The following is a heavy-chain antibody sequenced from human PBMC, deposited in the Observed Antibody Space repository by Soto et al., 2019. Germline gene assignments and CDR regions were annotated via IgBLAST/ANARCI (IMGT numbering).Heavy chain of an antibody. CDR1: GGSISSSSYY. CDR3: AEGYGDYVPVIQH. Sequence: QLQLQESGPGLVKPSETLSLTCTVSGGSISSSSYYWGWIRQPPGKGLEWIGSIYYSGSTYYNPSLKSRVTISVDTSKNQFSLKLSSVTAADTAVYYCAEGYGDYVPVIQHWGQGTLVTVSS. V-gene: IGHV4-39*01. J-gene: IGHJ1*01. CDR2: IYYSGST. D-gene: IGHD4-17*01.